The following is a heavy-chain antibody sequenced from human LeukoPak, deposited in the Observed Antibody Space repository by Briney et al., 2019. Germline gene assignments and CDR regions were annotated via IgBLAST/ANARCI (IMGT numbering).Heavy chain of an antibody. V-gene: IGHV3-73*01. CDR3: TRNYYDSSGYYYLFDY. CDR1: GFTFSGSE. Sequence: PGGSLRLSCAASGFTFSGSEMHWVRQASGKGLEWVGRIISKPNSYATAYAASVKGRFTISRDDSKNTAYLQMNSLKTEDTAVYYCTRNYYDSSGYYYLFDYWGQGILVTVPS. D-gene: IGHD3-22*01. CDR2: IISKPNSYAT. J-gene: IGHJ4*02.